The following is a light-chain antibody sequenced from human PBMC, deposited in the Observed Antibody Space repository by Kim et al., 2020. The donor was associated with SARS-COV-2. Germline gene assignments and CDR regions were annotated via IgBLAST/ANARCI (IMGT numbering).Light chain of an antibody. CDR2: GNT. Sequence: QSVLTQPPSVSGAPGKRVAISCTGTSSNIGAGYGVNWYQQLPGTAPRLLIHGNTNRPSGVPDRFSGSKSDTSASLAITGLQAEDEADYYCQSYDTSLSGYVFGTGTKVTFL. CDR3: QSYDTSLSGYV. CDR1: SSNIGAGYG. J-gene: IGLJ1*01. V-gene: IGLV1-40*01.